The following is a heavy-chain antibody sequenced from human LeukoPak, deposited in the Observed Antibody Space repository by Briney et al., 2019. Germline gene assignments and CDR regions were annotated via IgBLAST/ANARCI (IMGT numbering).Heavy chain of an antibody. V-gene: IGHV3-48*01. Sequence: GGSLRLSCAASGFTFSSYSMNWVRQAPGKGLEWVSYISSSSSTIYYADSVKGRFTISRDNAKNSLYLQMNSLRAEDTAVYYCATFRGLIAVAGGTFDYWGQGTLVTDSS. CDR3: ATFRGLIAVAGGTFDY. J-gene: IGHJ4*02. CDR1: GFTFSSYS. D-gene: IGHD6-19*01. CDR2: ISSSSSTI.